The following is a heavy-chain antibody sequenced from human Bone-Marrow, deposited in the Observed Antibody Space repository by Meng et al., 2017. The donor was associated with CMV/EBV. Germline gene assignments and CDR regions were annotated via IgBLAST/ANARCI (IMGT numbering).Heavy chain of an antibody. V-gene: IGHV1-46*01. J-gene: IGHJ4*02. CDR2: INPSGGST. D-gene: IGHD3-22*01. CDR3: ARISGGENYYDSSGYYYYFDY. CDR1: GGTFSSYT. Sequence: ASVKVSCKASGGTFSSYTISWVRQAPGQGLEWMGIINPSGGSTSYAQKFQGRVTMTRDTSTSTVYMELSSLRSEDTAVYYCARISGGENYYDSSGYYYYFDYWGQGTLVTVSS.